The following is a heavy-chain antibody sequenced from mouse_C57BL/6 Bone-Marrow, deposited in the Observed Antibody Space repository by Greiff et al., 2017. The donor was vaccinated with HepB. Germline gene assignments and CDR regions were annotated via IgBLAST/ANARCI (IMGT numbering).Heavy chain of an antibody. CDR3: ARDRGYYYSSIWYFDV. CDR1: GFTFSSYA. V-gene: IGHV5-4*01. CDR2: ISDGGSYT. D-gene: IGHD1-1*01. J-gene: IGHJ1*03. Sequence: EVKLVESGGGLVKPGGSLKLSCAASGFTFSSYAMSWVRQTPEKRLEWVATISDGGSYTYYPDNVKGRFTISRDNAKNNLYLQMSHLKSEDTAMYYCARDRGYYYSSIWYFDVWGTGTTVTVSS.